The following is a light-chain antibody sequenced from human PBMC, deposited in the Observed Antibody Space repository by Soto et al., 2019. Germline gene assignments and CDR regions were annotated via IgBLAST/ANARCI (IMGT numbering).Light chain of an antibody. CDR1: SSNIGAGYD. V-gene: IGLV1-40*01. CDR2: GNT. CDR3: QSYDSSLRGFWV. Sequence: QAVVTQPPSLSGAPGQRVTISCTGSSSNIGAGYDVHWYQQLPGTAPKLLIYGNTNRPSGVPDRFSGSKSGTSASLAITGLQAEDEAHYYCQSYDSSLRGFWVFGGGTQLTVL. J-gene: IGLJ3*02.